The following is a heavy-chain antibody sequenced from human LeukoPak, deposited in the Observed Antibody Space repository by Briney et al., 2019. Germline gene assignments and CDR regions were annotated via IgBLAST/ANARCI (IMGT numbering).Heavy chain of an antibody. Sequence: PGGSLRLSCSASGFSFSSYNVNWVRQAPGKGLEWVSSINSGSTYTYYGDSVKGRFTISRDNGNKSLYLQMNSLRAEDTAVYFCSRGDATNGRRYYYYSMDVWGKGTTVTVSS. D-gene: IGHD2-15*01. CDR3: SRGDATNGRRYYYYSMDV. V-gene: IGHV3-21*01. CDR2: INSGSTYT. J-gene: IGHJ6*03. CDR1: GFSFSSYN.